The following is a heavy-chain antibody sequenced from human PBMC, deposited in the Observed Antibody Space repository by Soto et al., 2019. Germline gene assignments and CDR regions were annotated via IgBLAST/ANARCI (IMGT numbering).Heavy chain of an antibody. J-gene: IGHJ5*02. CDR1: GFSLSTGGVG. Sequence: GSCPTLVNPTQTLTLTCTFSGFSLSTGGVGVGWIRQPPGKALEWLALIYWDDDKRYSPSLKSRLTITKDTSKNQVVLTMTNMDPVDTATYYCAHRRAYCSGGTCYSIWFDPWGQGTLVTVSS. CDR3: AHRRAYCSGGTCYSIWFDP. CDR2: IYWDDDK. V-gene: IGHV2-5*02. D-gene: IGHD2-15*01.